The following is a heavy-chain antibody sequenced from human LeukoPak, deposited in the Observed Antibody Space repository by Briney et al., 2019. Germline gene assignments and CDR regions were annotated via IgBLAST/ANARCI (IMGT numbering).Heavy chain of an antibody. J-gene: IGHJ6*03. V-gene: IGHV1-8*01. Sequence: ASVKVSCKASGYTFTNFDINWVRQATGQGPEWMGWMNPSSGDTGIAQKFQGRLTLTRDTSLSTAYMELSSLRSEDTAVYYCARGEGGIAVAGTPTDRSPVLSYYYYMDVWGKGTTVTVSS. CDR2: MNPSSGDT. CDR3: ARGEGGIAVAGTPTDRSPVLSYYYYMDV. D-gene: IGHD6-19*01. CDR1: GYTFTNFD.